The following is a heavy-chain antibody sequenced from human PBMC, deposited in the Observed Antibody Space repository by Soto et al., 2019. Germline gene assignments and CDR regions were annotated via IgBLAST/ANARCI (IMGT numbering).Heavy chain of an antibody. CDR3: ARGQPDRYSYGRYYYYYGMDV. J-gene: IGHJ6*02. CDR1: GGSFSGYY. V-gene: IGHV4-34*01. D-gene: IGHD5-18*01. CDR2: INHSGST. Sequence: QVQLQQWGAGLLKPSETLSLTCAVYGGSFSGYYWSWIRQPPGKGLEWIGEINHSGSTNYNPSLKSRVTISVDTSRNQFSLKLSSVTAADTAVYYCARGQPDRYSYGRYYYYYGMDVWGQGTKVTVSS.